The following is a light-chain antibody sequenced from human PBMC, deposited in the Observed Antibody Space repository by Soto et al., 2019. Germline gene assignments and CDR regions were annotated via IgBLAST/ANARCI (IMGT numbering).Light chain of an antibody. V-gene: IGLV2-8*01. CDR1: SSDVGGYNY. Sequence: QSALTQPPSASGSPGQSVTISCTGTSSDVGGYNYVSWYQQHPGKAPNLMIYEVSKRPSGVPDRFSGSKSGNTASLTVSGLQAEDEADYYCSSYAGSNNHVVFGGGTKVTVL. CDR3: SSYAGSNNHVV. J-gene: IGLJ2*01. CDR2: EVS.